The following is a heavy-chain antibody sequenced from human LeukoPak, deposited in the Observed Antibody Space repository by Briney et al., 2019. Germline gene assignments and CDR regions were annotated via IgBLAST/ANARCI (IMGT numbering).Heavy chain of an antibody. V-gene: IGHV3-23*01. CDR3: AKDATPHNGIWDNFNH. CDR2: DGGAIGI. Sequence: GGSLRLSCVASGFTFTIHGMTWVRQAPGQGLELVSSDGGAIGIDTADSLRSRFTASRDESTKTGSLQMNSLRAEDTAVYYCAKDATPHNGIWDNFNHWGEGTPVTVSS. CDR1: GFTFTIHG. J-gene: IGHJ4*02. D-gene: IGHD1-26*01.